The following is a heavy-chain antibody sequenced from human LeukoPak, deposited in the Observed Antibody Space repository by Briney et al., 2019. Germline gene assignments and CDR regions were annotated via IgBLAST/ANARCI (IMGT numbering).Heavy chain of an antibody. Sequence: PGGSLRLSCAASGFTFSSYGMSWVRQAPGKGLEWVSGISGNSGTTYYADSVKGRFTISRDNSKNTLYLQMNSLRAEDTAIYYCAKRRDYFDYWGQGTLVTVSS. CDR3: AKRRDYFDY. CDR2: ISGNSGTT. CDR1: GFTFSSYG. V-gene: IGHV3-23*01. J-gene: IGHJ4*02.